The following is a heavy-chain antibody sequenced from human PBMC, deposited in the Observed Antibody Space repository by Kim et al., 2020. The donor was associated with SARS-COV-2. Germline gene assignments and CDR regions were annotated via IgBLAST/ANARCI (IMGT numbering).Heavy chain of an antibody. Sequence: GGSLKISCQGSAYRFTDYRIGWVRQKAGRGLEWMGIIYPDDPEVTYSPSFEGHVTISVDKTINTAYLQLSGLKASDTAIYYCARGLASEFYFDFWGQGT. V-gene: IGHV5-51*01. J-gene: IGHJ4*02. CDR1: AYRFTDYR. CDR3: ARGLASEFYFDF. CDR2: IYPDDPEV.